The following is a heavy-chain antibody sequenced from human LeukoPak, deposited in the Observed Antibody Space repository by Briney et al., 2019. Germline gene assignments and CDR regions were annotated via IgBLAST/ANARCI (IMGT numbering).Heavy chain of an antibody. CDR2: IYYSGST. Sequence: SETLSLTCTVSGGSISSSSYYWGWIRQPPGKGLEWIGSIYYSGSTYYNPSLKSRVTISVDTSKNQFSLKLSSVTAADTAVYYCARQPPDYYDSSGYDDAFDIWGQGTMVTASS. CDR3: ARQPPDYYDSSGYDDAFDI. J-gene: IGHJ3*02. D-gene: IGHD3-22*01. CDR1: GGSISSSSYY. V-gene: IGHV4-39*01.